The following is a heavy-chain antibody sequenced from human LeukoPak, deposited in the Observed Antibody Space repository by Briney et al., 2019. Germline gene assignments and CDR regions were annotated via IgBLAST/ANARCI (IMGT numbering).Heavy chain of an antibody. CDR2: IYSGGST. Sequence: GGSLRLSCAASGFTVSSNYMSWVRQAPGKGLEWVSVIYSGGSTYYADSVKGRFTISRDNSKNTLYLQVNSLRAEDTAVYYCARVYGDYEPEYFQHWGQGTLVTVSS. CDR3: ARVYGDYEPEYFQH. J-gene: IGHJ1*01. V-gene: IGHV3-66*01. CDR1: GFTVSSNY. D-gene: IGHD4-17*01.